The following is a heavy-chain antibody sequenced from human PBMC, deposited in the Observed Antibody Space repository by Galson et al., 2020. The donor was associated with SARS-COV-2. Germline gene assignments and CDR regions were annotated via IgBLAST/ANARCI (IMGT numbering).Heavy chain of an antibody. J-gene: IGHJ3*02. CDR1: GGSISSRDYY. V-gene: IGHV4-30-4*01. D-gene: IGHD4-17*01. CDR3: ARDRGDYGGNSPRHHSFDI. CDR2: IYYTGNT. Sequence: SETLSLTCTVSGGSISSRDYYWSWIRQPPGKGLEWIGYIYYTGNTYYSPSLKSRVSISVDTSKNQFSLKLTSVTAADTAVYYCARDRGDYGGNSPRHHSFDIWGQGTMVTVSS.